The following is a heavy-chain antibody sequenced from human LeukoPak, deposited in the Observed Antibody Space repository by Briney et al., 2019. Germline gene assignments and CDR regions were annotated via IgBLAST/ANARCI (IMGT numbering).Heavy chain of an antibody. CDR1: GFTFSSYS. J-gene: IGHJ4*02. V-gene: IGHV3-23*01. Sequence: GGSLILSCGASGFTFSSYSMNWVRQAPGKGLEWVSTISGGGGSTDYADSVKGRFTISRDSSRNTLYLQMNSLRAEDTAVYYCAKEKALCDYDILTGYFDYWGQGTLVTVSS. CDR2: ISGGGGST. D-gene: IGHD3-9*01. CDR3: AKEKALCDYDILTGYFDY.